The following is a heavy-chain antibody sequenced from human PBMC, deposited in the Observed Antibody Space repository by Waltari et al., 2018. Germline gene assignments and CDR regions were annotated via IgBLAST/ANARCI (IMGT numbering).Heavy chain of an antibody. CDR3: ARDDNINGASDAFDI. CDR2: INESGSKK. Sequence: EVSLVESGGDLAQPGESRRLPCAASGFSLPNCWMRWVRQVPGKGLEWVADINESGSKKYYVDSVKGRFTISRDNAKNSVDLQMNSLRVEDTAVYYCARDDNINGASDAFDIWGQGTMVTVSS. V-gene: IGHV3-7*01. D-gene: IGHD2-8*01. CDR1: GFSLPNCW. J-gene: IGHJ3*02.